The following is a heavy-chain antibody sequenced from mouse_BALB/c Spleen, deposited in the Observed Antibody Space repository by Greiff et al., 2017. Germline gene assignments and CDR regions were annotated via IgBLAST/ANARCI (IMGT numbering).Heavy chain of an antibody. CDR2: ISSGGGST. J-gene: IGHJ4*01. V-gene: IGHV5-12-1*01. CDR1: GFAFSSYD. CDR3: ARRGWGPYAMDY. Sequence: EVKLQESGGGLVKPGGSLKLSCAASGFAFSSYDMSWVRQTPEKRLEWVAYISSGGGSTYYPDTVKGRFTISRDNAKNTLYLQMSSLKSEDTAMYYCARRGWGPYAMDYWGQGTSVTVSS. D-gene: IGHD1-1*02.